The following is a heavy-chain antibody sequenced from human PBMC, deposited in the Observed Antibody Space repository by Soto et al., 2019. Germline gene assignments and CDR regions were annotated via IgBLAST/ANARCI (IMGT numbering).Heavy chain of an antibody. CDR1: GGSISSGGHY. CDR2: IYYSGST. V-gene: IGHV4-31*03. CDR3: AREHQDTSGPFGAYFDY. D-gene: IGHD3-22*01. J-gene: IGHJ4*02. Sequence: QVQLQESGPGLVKPSQTLSLTCTVSGGSISSGGHYWTWIRQHPGKDLEWIGYIYYSGSTYYNPSLKRRVTIAVSTSKTHFSLKVNPVTAADTAVYYCAREHQDTSGPFGAYFDYWGQGTLVTVSS.